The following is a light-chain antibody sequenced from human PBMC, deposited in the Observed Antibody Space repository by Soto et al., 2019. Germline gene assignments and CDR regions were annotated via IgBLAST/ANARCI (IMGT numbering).Light chain of an antibody. Sequence: QSVLTQPPSVSGAPGQRVTISCTGSSSNIGAGYDVHWYQQLPGTAPKLLIYGNSNRPSGVPDRFSGSKSGTSASLAITGLQTGDEADYYCGTWDSSLSADVFGTGTKVTVL. J-gene: IGLJ1*01. CDR2: GNS. CDR3: GTWDSSLSADV. V-gene: IGLV1-40*01. CDR1: SSNIGAGYD.